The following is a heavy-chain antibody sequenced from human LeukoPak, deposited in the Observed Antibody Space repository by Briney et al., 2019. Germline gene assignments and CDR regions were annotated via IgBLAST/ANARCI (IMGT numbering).Heavy chain of an antibody. CDR3: ARRRDFIDY. V-gene: IGHV3-11*01. Sequence: PGGSLRLSCAASGFTLSDYYMSWIRQAPGKGLEWVSYSSSSGSTIYYADSVKGRFAISRDNAKNSLYLQMNSLRAEDTADYYCARRRDFIDYWGQGTRVTVSS. J-gene: IGHJ4*02. CDR1: GFTLSDYY. D-gene: IGHD3/OR15-3a*01. CDR2: SSSSGSTI.